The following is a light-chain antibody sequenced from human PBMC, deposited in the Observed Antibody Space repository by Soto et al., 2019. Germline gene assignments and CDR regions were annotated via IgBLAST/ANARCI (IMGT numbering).Light chain of an antibody. CDR1: GTDVGQYNC. Sequence: QSVLTQPPSASGSPGQSVTISCTGAGTDVGQYNCVSWYQQHPGKAPKLLIHHVSRRPSGVPARFSGSKSGNTASLTVSGLQTEDEADYYCSSYGGFNNVLFGGGTKLTVL. CDR3: SSYGGFNNVL. J-gene: IGLJ2*01. V-gene: IGLV2-8*01. CDR2: HVS.